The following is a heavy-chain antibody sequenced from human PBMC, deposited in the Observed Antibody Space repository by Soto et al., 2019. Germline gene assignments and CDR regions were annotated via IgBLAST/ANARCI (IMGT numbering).Heavy chain of an antibody. J-gene: IGHJ4*02. V-gene: IGHV3-23*01. D-gene: IGHD3-10*01. CDR1: GFTFSSYA. Sequence: EVQLLESGGGLVHPGGSLRLSCAASGFTFSSYAMSWVRQAPGKGLEWVSAISGSGGSTYYADSVKGRFTISRDNSKNTLYLQMNSLRAEDTAVYYCAKGKIGPMVRGVITIFDYWGQGTLVTVSS. CDR2: ISGSGGST. CDR3: AKGKIGPMVRGVITIFDY.